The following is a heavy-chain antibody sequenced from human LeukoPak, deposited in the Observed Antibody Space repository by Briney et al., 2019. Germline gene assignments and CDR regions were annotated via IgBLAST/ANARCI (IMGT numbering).Heavy chain of an antibody. V-gene: IGHV4-34*01. Sequence: SETLSLTCAVYGGSFSGYYWSWIRQPPGKGLEWIGEINHSGSTNYNPSLKSRVTISVDTSKNQFSLKLSSVTAADTAVYYCARVPTYCYDSSGQKYDAFDIWGQGTMVTVSS. CDR3: ARVPTYCYDSSGQKYDAFDI. D-gene: IGHD3-22*01. CDR2: INHSGST. J-gene: IGHJ3*02. CDR1: GGSFSGYY.